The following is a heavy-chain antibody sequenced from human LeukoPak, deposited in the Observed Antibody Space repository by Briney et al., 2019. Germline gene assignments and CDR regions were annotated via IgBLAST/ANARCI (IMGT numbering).Heavy chain of an antibody. D-gene: IGHD2-2*01. CDR2: ISYDGSNK. CDR1: GFTFSSYG. J-gene: IGHJ4*02. CDR3: AKADREWRYCSSTSCYLFDY. V-gene: IGHV3-30*18. Sequence: GGSLRLSCAASGFTFSSYGMHWVRQAPGKGLEWVAVISYDGSNKYYADSVKGRFTISRDNSKNTLYLQTNSLRAEDTAVYYCAKADREWRYCSSTSCYLFDYWGQGTLVTVSS.